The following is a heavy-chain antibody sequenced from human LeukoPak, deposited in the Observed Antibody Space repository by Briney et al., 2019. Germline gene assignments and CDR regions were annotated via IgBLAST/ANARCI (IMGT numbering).Heavy chain of an antibody. CDR2: LRSTIDGGTP. J-gene: IGHJ3*02. CDR1: GFTFRNNW. V-gene: IGHV3-15*01. D-gene: IGHD1-26*01. Sequence: GGSLRLSCTAYGFTFRNNWMNWVRQAPGKGLEWVGLLRSTIDGGTPDSAAPVKGRFTVSRDDSRNTLYLHMDSLKTEDTAMYYCTTGSYYTTGAYDIWGQGTMVTVSS. CDR3: TTGSYYTTGAYDI.